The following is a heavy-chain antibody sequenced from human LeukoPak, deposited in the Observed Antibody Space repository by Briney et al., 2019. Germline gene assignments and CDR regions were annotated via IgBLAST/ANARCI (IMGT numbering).Heavy chain of an antibody. V-gene: IGHV4-34*01. D-gene: IGHD6-19*01. Sequence: PSETLSLTCTVSGGSISSYYWSWIRQPPGKGLEWIGEINHSGSTNYNPSLKSRVTISVDTSKNQFSLKLSSVTAADTAVYYCARKGWVYYYYMDVWGKGTTVTVSS. CDR1: GGSISSYY. CDR3: ARKGWVYYYYMDV. J-gene: IGHJ6*03. CDR2: INHSGST.